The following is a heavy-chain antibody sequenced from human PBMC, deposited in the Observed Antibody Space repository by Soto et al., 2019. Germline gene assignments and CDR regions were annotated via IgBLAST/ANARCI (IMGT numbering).Heavy chain of an antibody. D-gene: IGHD3-3*01. CDR3: AHRVLRTVFGLVTTTAIYFDF. CDR1: GFSLTTSGVG. CDR2: IYWDDDK. Sequence: QITLNESGPPVVRPTETLTLTCRFSGFSLTTSGVGVGWIRQSPGKAPEWLALIYWDDDKRYSASLKSRLTITKDTSKNHVVLTVSDLDPTDTATYYCAHRVLRTVFGLVTTTAIYFDFCGQGPPLAVSS. V-gene: IGHV2-5*02. J-gene: IGHJ4*02.